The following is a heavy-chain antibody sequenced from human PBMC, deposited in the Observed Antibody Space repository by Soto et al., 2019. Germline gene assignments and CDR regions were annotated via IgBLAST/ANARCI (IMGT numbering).Heavy chain of an antibody. V-gene: IGHV4-30-2*01. CDR1: GGSISSGGYS. CDR2: IYHSGST. CDR3: AREQMGYDSSGYYHNWLDP. Sequence: SETLSLTCAVSGGSISSGGYSWSWIRQPPGKGLEWIGYIYHSGSTYYNPSLKSRVTISVDRSKNQFSLKLSSVTAADTAVYYCAREQMGYDSSGYYHNWLDPWGKRTRATVSS. J-gene: IGHJ5*02. D-gene: IGHD3-22*01.